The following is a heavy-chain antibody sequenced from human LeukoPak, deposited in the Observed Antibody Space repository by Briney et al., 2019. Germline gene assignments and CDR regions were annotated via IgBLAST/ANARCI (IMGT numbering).Heavy chain of an antibody. CDR2: ISNSGGST. J-gene: IGHJ3*02. CDR3: AKQTDTTGSRGGAFDI. D-gene: IGHD3-22*01. CDR1: GFTFSNYA. Sequence: GGSLRLSCAASGFTFSNYAMSWVRQAPGKGLEWVSTISNSGGSTYSADSMKGRFTISRDNSKNTLFLQMGGLGAEDTAVYYCAKQTDTTGSRGGAFDIWGQGTMVTVSS. V-gene: IGHV3-23*01.